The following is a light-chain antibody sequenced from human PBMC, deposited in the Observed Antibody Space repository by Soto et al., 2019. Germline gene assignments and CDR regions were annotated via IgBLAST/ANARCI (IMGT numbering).Light chain of an antibody. CDR3: QQSYSVPFT. CDR1: QSISSY. V-gene: IGKV1-39*01. J-gene: IGKJ3*01. Sequence: DIQMTQSPSSLSASVGDTVTITCRASQSISSYLNWYHQKPGKVPKLLIYAASSLQSGDPSKFSGSGSGTDFTLTIRSLQPEDFATYYCQQSYSVPFTFGPGTKVDIK. CDR2: AAS.